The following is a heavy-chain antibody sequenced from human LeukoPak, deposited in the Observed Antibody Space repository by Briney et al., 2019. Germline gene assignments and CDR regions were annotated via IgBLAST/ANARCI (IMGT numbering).Heavy chain of an antibody. J-gene: IGHJ4*02. V-gene: IGHV3-49*04. D-gene: IGHD3-16*02. CDR2: IRTTTYGATT. CDR1: GLTFGDNA. Sequence: GRSLRLSCTASGLTFGDNAFNWVRQAPGKGLEWVGFIRTTTYGATTEYAASVKGRFSISRDDSKSIVYLQINSLQTEDTAVYYCTRGDYIWGSDRKTFFDYWGQGTLVAVSS. CDR3: TRGDYIWGSDRKTFFDY.